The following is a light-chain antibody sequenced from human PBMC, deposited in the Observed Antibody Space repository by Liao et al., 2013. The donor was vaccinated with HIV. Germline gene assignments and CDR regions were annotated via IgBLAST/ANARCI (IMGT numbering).Light chain of an antibody. Sequence: SYVLTQPPSVSVAPGKTARITCGGDNIGDKGVHWYQQKPGQAPTLVIFYDKNRPSGIPERFSGSNPGITATLTISRVEAGDEADYYCQVWDNNHDHLGVVFGGGTKLTVL. CDR2: YDK. CDR3: QVWDNNHDHLGVV. V-gene: IGLV3-21*01. J-gene: IGLJ3*02. CDR1: NIGDKG.